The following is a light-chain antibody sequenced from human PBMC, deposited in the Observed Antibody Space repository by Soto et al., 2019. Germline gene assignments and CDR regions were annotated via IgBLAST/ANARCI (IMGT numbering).Light chain of an antibody. CDR3: MQALQTPLT. Sequence: DIVMTQSPLSLPVTPGEPASISCRSSQSLLHSDGYNYLDWFLQRPGQSPQLLIYLGSSRASGVPDRFSGSGSGTDFTLKISRVEAVDVGVYYCMQALQTPLTLGGGTKVDIK. V-gene: IGKV2-28*01. CDR2: LGS. J-gene: IGKJ4*01. CDR1: QSLLHSDGYNY.